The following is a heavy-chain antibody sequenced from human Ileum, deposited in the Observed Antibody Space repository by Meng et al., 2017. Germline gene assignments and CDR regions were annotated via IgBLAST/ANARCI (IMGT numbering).Heavy chain of an antibody. CDR1: GYTFTTYG. V-gene: IGHV1-18*01. D-gene: IGHD1-1*01. CDR2: MNTDKGNT. CDR3: AREGAYNGGDY. Sequence: QFQLVQSGAEVKKPGASGTVSCKASGYTFTTYGISWVRQAPGQGLEWMGWMNTDKGNTNYAQKFQGRVTMTRDTSTSTAYMELRSLRSDDTAVYYCAREGAYNGGDYWVQGTLVTVSS. J-gene: IGHJ4*02.